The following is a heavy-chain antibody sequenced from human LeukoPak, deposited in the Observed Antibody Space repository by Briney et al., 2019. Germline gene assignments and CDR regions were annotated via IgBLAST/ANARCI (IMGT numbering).Heavy chain of an antibody. Sequence: GASVKVSCKASGYTFTSYGISWVRQAPGQGLEWMGWISAYNGNTNYAQKLQGRVTMTTDTSTSTAYMELRSLRSDDTAVDYCARCDPALGGYGSGSYYNVRDWYFDLWGRGTLVTVSS. CDR3: ARCDPALGGYGSGSYYNVRDWYFDL. J-gene: IGHJ2*01. V-gene: IGHV1-18*01. CDR2: ISAYNGNT. CDR1: GYTFTSYG. D-gene: IGHD3-10*01.